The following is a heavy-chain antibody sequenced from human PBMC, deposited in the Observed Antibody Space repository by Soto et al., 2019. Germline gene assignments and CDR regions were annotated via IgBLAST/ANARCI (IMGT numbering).Heavy chain of an antibody. CDR1: GYTFTSYP. Sequence: PVKVSCKASGYTFTSYPMHWLRQAPGQRLEWMGWINAGNGNTKYSQKFQGRVTITRDTSASTAYMELSSLRSEDTAVYYCARDLGGWPDYWGQGTLVTVSS. J-gene: IGHJ4*02. D-gene: IGHD2-15*01. CDR2: INAGNGNT. V-gene: IGHV1-3*01. CDR3: ARDLGGWPDY.